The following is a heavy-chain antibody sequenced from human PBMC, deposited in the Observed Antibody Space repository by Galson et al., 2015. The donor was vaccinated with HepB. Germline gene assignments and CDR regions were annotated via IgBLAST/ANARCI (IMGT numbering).Heavy chain of an antibody. V-gene: IGHV3-30*18. CDR2: ISYDGSNK. J-gene: IGHJ5*02. Sequence: LRLSCAASGFTFSSYGMHWVRQAPGKGLEWVAVISYDGSNKYYADSVKGRFTISRDNSKNTLYLQMNSLRAEDTAVYYCAKAIYYGQGGFDPWGQGTLVTVSS. CDR3: AKAIYYGQGGFDP. CDR1: GFTFSSYG. D-gene: IGHD3-10*01.